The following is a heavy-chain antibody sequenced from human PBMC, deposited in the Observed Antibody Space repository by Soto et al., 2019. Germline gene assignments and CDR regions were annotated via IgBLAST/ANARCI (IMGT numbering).Heavy chain of an antibody. V-gene: IGHV4-59*01. Sequence: PSETLSLTCTVSGGSISSYYWSWIRQPPGKGLEWIGYIYYSGSTNYNPSLKSRVTISVDTSKNQFSLKLSSVTAADTAVYYCARDGRAAHYYYYGMDVWGQGTTVTVSS. CDR1: GGSISSYY. J-gene: IGHJ6*02. CDR2: IYYSGST. D-gene: IGHD6-6*01. CDR3: ARDGRAAHYYYYGMDV.